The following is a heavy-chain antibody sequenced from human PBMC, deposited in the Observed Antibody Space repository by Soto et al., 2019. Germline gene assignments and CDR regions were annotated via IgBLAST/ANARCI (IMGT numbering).Heavy chain of an antibody. CDR3: AREGPIYYYGSGPYFDY. CDR1: GFTFSSYG. Sequence: QVQLVESGGGVVQPGRSLRLSCAASGFTFSSYGMHWVRQAPGKGLEWVAVIWYDGSNKYYADSVKGRFTISRDNSKNTLYLQMNSLRAEDTAVYYCAREGPIYYYGSGPYFDYWGQGTLVTVSS. D-gene: IGHD3-10*01. CDR2: IWYDGSNK. V-gene: IGHV3-33*01. J-gene: IGHJ4*02.